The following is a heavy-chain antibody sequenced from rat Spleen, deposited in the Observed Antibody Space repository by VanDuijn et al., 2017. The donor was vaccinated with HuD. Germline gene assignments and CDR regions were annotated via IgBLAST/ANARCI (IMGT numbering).Heavy chain of an antibody. D-gene: IGHD1-6*01. CDR3: TRGPRILRIDWFAY. Sequence: EVQLVESGGGLVQPGRSLKLSCVVSGFTFRSYNMHWVRQAPKKGLEWVAYISYDGGSTYYRDSVKGRFTISRDIAKTTLYLHMTSLRSEDTATYYCTRGPRILRIDWFAYWGQGTLVTVSS. J-gene: IGHJ3*01. V-gene: IGHV5-29*01. CDR1: GFTFRSYN. CDR2: ISYDGGST.